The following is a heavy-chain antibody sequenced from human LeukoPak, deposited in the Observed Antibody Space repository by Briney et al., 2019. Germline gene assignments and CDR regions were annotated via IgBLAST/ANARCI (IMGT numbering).Heavy chain of an antibody. V-gene: IGHV3-30*14. J-gene: IGHJ4*02. D-gene: IGHD3-22*01. CDR1: GFTFSSYA. CDR2: ISYDGSNK. Sequence: GGSLRLSCAASGFTFSSYAMHWVRQAPGKGLEWVAVISYDGSNKYYADSVKGRFTISRDNSKNTLYLQMNSLRAEDTAVYYCASGYYDSSGYYSYFDYWGQGTLVTVSS. CDR3: ASGYYDSSGYYSYFDY.